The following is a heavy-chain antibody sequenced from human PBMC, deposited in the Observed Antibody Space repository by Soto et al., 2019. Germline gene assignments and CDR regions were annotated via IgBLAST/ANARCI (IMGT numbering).Heavy chain of an antibody. D-gene: IGHD4-17*01. Sequence: GASVKVSCKASGGTFSRNTISWVRQAPGQGLEWMGGIMPIFGSANYAQKFQGRVTITADENTRTVYMELSRLRSEDTAVYYCARGYGLNPIHDYWGQGTLVTVSS. CDR2: IMPIFGSA. CDR1: GGTFSRNT. J-gene: IGHJ4*02. V-gene: IGHV1-69*13. CDR3: ARGYGLNPIHDY.